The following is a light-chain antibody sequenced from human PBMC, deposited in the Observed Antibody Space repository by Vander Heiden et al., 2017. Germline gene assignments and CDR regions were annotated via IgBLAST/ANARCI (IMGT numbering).Light chain of an antibody. CDR2: DDS. CDR3: QVWDARTDHVV. V-gene: IGLV3-21*02. J-gene: IGLJ2*01. CDR1: NIGEES. Sequence: SLVLTQPPSVSVAPGQTARITCGGNNIGEESVHWYQQKPGQAPVLVVYDDSDRPSGIPDRFSGSNSGNTATLAISRVEAGDEADYYCQVWDARTDHVVFGGGTKL.